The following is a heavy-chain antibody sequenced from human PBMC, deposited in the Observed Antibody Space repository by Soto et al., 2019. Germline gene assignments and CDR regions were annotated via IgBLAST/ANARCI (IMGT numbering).Heavy chain of an antibody. V-gene: IGHV3-7*01. CDR3: AREPLRYFDWLFDQTHAWEDY. J-gene: IGHJ4*02. Sequence: GGSLRLSCAASGFTFSSYWMSWVRQAPGKGLEWVANIKQDGSRKYYVDSVKGRFTISRDNAKNSLYLQMNSLRAEDTAVYYCAREPLRYFDWLFDQTHAWEDYWGQGTLVTVSS. CDR2: IKQDGSRK. CDR1: GFTFSSYW. D-gene: IGHD3-9*01.